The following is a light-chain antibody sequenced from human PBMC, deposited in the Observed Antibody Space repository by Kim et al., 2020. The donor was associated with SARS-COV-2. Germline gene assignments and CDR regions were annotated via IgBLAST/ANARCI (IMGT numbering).Light chain of an antibody. CDR2: GAS. V-gene: IGKV1-6*01. CDR1: QDIGSE. CDR3: LQDYNYPLT. J-gene: IGKJ5*01. Sequence: AIQVTQSPSSLSASVGDTVTITFRASQDIGSELGWYLQKPGKAPELLIRGASTVQSGVPSRFSGSGFGTDFTLTIISLQPEDFATYFCLQDYNYPLTFGQGTRLEVK.